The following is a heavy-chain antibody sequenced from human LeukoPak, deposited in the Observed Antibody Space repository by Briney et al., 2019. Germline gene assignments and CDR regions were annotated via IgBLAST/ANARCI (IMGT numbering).Heavy chain of an antibody. CDR1: GFTFSSYA. V-gene: IGHV3-64*04. CDR3: TKRWGPRLGSIDH. CDR2: ISSQGGST. J-gene: IGHJ4*02. Sequence: GGSLRLSCSASGFTFSSYAMHWVRQAPGKGLEYVSAISSQGGSTYYADSVKGRFTISRDNSKNTLYLQMNSLRADDTAVYYCTKRWGPRLGSIDHWGQGTLVTVSS. D-gene: IGHD2-2*01.